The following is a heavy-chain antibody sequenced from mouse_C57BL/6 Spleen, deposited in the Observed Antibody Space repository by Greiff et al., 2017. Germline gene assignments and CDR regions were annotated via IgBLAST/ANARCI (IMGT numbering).Heavy chain of an antibody. CDR3: ARLYYGNHDY. CDR2: IDPANGNT. D-gene: IGHD2-1*01. CDR1: GFNIKNTY. V-gene: IGHV14-3*01. Sequence: EVKLMESVAELVRPGASVKLSCTASGFNIKNTYMHWVKQRTEQGLEWIGRIDPANGNTKYAPKFQVKATITADTSSNTAYLQLSSLTSEATAIYYCARLYYGNHDYWGQGTSVTVSS. J-gene: IGHJ4*01.